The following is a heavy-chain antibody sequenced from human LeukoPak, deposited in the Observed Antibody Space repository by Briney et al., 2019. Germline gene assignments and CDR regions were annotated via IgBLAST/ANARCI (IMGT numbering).Heavy chain of an antibody. V-gene: IGHV3-13*01. CDR3: ARDGTLGSNWYFDL. CDR1: GFTFSSYD. J-gene: IGHJ2*01. Sequence: PGGSLRLSCAASGFTFSSYDMHWVRQATRKGLEWVSAIGTAGDTYYPGSVKGRFTISRENAKNSLYLQMNSLRAEDTAVYYCARDGTLGSNWYFDLWGRGTLVTVSS. CDR2: IGTAGDT. D-gene: IGHD7-27*01.